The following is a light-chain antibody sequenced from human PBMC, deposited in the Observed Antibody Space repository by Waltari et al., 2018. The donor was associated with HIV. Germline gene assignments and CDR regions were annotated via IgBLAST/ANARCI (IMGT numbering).Light chain of an antibody. CDR1: SHNIGSYY. CDR3: AAWDGSHVV. Sequence: QSVLTHPPSASGTPGQRVTISCSGISHNIGSYYVYWYQQRPGTAPNLLIYRNNQRPSGVPDRFSGSKSGTSASLAISGLRSEDEADYYCAAWDGSHVVFGGGTKLTVL. CDR2: RNN. V-gene: IGLV1-47*01. J-gene: IGLJ2*01.